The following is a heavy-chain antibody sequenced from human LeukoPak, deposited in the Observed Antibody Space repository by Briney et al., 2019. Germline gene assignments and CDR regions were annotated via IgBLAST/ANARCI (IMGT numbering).Heavy chain of an antibody. J-gene: IGHJ4*02. V-gene: IGHV3-73*01. Sequence: PPGGAPGIPCGGCGFPLCVCAIQRVPPASGERVEGGASINSRANNHAATYAASVRGRFTISRDDSKSTAYLQLNSLKTEDTAVYFCARDGGSYSHLDYWGPGTLVTVSS. CDR3: ARDGGSYSHLDY. CDR1: GFPLCVCA. CDR2: INSRANNHAA. D-gene: IGHD1-26*01.